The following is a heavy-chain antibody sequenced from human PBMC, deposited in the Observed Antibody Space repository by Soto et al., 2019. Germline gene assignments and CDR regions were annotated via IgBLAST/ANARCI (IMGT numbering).Heavy chain of an antibody. D-gene: IGHD3-16*01. Sequence: EVQLWESGGGLVQPGGSLRLSCAVSGFTFRSSPMSWVRRAPGKGLEWVSGINGGDDSEHYVDSVRGRFTIIRDNSKNLLLLQMNSLRVEDTAIYYCTKDSPWGIISPTHDHWCQGTQVTVSS. CDR1: GFTFRSSP. J-gene: IGHJ4*02. V-gene: IGHV3-23*01. CDR2: INGGDDSE. CDR3: TKDSPWGIISPTHDH.